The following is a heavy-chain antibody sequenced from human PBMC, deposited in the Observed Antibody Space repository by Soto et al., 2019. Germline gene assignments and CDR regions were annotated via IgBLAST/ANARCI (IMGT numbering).Heavy chain of an antibody. J-gene: IGHJ3*02. Sequence: QMQLQESGPGLVKPSGTLSLTCTVSGVSINSANWWTWVRQSPGKGLEWIGEIYHSGSTNFNPSLKSQVAISVDSSKNQFYLELTSVTAADTAVDYCARYCGGGSCYLGAFDIWGQGTVVTVSS. D-gene: IGHD2-15*01. CDR1: GVSINSANW. V-gene: IGHV4-4*02. CDR2: IYHSGST. CDR3: ARYCGGGSCYLGAFDI.